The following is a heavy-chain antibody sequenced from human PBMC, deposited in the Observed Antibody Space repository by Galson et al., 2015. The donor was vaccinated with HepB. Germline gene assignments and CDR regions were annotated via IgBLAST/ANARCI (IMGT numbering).Heavy chain of an antibody. CDR3: AKDRSTMVSTVGY. D-gene: IGHD4/OR15-4a*01. V-gene: IGHV3-23*01. J-gene: IGHJ4*02. CDR2: ISNSAGIT. Sequence: SLRLSCAASGFTFSSYAMSWVRQAPGKGLEWVSTISNSAGITYYADSVKGRFTISKDISKNTLYLQMSSLRAEDTAVYFCAKDRSTMVSTVGYWGQGTLVTVSS. CDR1: GFTFSSYA.